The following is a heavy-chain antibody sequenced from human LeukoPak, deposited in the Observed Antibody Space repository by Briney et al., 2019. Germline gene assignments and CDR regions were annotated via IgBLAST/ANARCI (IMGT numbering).Heavy chain of an antibody. CDR3: AKVPFEYSGSSYFDY. CDR1: GFTFHDYA. D-gene: IGHD1-26*01. J-gene: IGHJ4*02. Sequence: GGSLRLSCAASGFTFHDYAIHWVRQAPGQGLEWVSGISWNSGSIVYADSVKGRFTISRDNAKNSRYLQMNSLRVEDTALYYCAKVPFEYSGSSYFDYWGQGTLVTVSS. V-gene: IGHV3-9*01. CDR2: ISWNSGSI.